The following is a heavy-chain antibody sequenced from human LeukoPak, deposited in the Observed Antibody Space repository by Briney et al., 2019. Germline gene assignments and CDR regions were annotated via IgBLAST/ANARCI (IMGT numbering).Heavy chain of an antibody. J-gene: IGHJ4*02. Sequence: GGSLRLPCAASGFTFSSYEMNWVRQAPGKGLEWVSYISSSGSTIYYADSVKGRFTISRDNAKNSLYLQMNSLRAEDTAVYYCARDGVYCSSTSCLDYWGQGTLVTVSS. D-gene: IGHD2-2*01. CDR3: ARDGVYCSSTSCLDY. V-gene: IGHV3-48*03. CDR2: ISSSGSTI. CDR1: GFTFSSYE.